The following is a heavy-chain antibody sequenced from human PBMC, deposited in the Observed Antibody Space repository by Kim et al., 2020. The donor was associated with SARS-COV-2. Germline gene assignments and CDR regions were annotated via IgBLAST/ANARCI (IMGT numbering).Heavy chain of an antibody. D-gene: IGHD3-10*01. V-gene: IGHV4-34*01. Sequence: NYTPSLKSRVTISVDTSKNQFTLRLSSGTAADRAVYYCARAQYYFGSGIDYWGQGTLVTVSS. CDR3: ARAQYYFGSGIDY. J-gene: IGHJ4*02.